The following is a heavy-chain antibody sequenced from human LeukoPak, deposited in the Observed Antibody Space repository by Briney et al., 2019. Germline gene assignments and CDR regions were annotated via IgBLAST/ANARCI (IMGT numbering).Heavy chain of an antibody. V-gene: IGHV4-59*01. J-gene: IGHJ4*02. D-gene: IGHD3-22*01. Sequence: PSETLSLTCTVSGGSISSYYWGWIRQPPGKGLEWIGYIYYSGSTNYNPSLKSRVTISVDTSKNQFSLKLSSVTAADTAVYYCARDRGYYDSSGYLDYWGQGTLVTVSS. CDR3: ARDRGYYDSSGYLDY. CDR1: GGSISSYY. CDR2: IYYSGST.